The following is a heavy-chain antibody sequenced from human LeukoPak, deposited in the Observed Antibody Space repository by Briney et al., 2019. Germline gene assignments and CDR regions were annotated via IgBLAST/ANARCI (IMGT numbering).Heavy chain of an antibody. CDR3: ARGTNSRKEHAFDI. Sequence: TSETLSLTCTVSGGSISVYYWSWIRQPPGKGLEWIGEINHSGSTNYNPSLKSRVTISVDTSKNQFSLKLSSVTAADTAVYYCARGTNSRKEHAFDIWGQGTMVTVSS. CDR1: GGSISVYY. CDR2: INHSGST. D-gene: IGHD4-23*01. J-gene: IGHJ3*02. V-gene: IGHV4-34*01.